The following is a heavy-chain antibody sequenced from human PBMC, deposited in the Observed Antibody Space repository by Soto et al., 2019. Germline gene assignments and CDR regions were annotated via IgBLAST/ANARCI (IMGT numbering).Heavy chain of an antibody. V-gene: IGHV3-21*01. J-gene: IGHJ6*02. Sequence: GGSLRLSCAASGFTFSSYSMNWVRQAPGKGLEWVSSISSSSSYIYYADSVKGRFTISRDNAKNSLYLQMNSLRAEDTAVYYCARDKAATALYGMDVWGQGTTVTVSS. D-gene: IGHD6-25*01. CDR1: GFTFSSYS. CDR3: ARDKAATALYGMDV. CDR2: ISSSSSYI.